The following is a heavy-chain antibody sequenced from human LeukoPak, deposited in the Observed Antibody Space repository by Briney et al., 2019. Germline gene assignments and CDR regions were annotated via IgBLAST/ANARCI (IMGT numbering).Heavy chain of an antibody. CDR1: GDSISSNHW. CDR2: IHHSGST. D-gene: IGHD1-26*01. Sequence: SSGTLSLTCAVSGDSISSNHWWSWVRQPPGKGLEWIGEIHHSGSTYYNPSLKSRVTISVDTSKNQFSLKLSSVTAADTAVYYCARARRELFSVNYWGQGTLVTVSS. CDR3: ARARRELFSVNY. V-gene: IGHV4-4*02. J-gene: IGHJ4*02.